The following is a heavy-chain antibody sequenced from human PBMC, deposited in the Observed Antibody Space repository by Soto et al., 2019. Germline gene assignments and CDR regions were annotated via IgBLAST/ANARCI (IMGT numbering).Heavy chain of an antibody. V-gene: IGHV4-59*08. CDR1: GVSISNFY. CDR2: VYYTGST. CDR3: ARTVLGPDLLADSFVDYCYYMDV. Sequence: SETLSLTCTVSGVSISNFYWSWIRQPPGKGLEWIGYVYYTGSTSYNPSLKRRVTFSADSSRGQFSLRLNSVTAADTAVYYCARTVLGPDLLADSFVDYCYYMDVWGQGTTVTVSS. D-gene: IGHD3-9*01. J-gene: IGHJ6*03.